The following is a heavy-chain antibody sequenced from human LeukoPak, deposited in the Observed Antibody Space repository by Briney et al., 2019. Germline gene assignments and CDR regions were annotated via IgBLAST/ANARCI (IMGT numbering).Heavy chain of an antibody. CDR2: IIPILGIA. Sequence: ASVKVSCKASGGTFSSYTISWVRQAPGQGLEWMGRIIPILGIANYAQKFQGRVTITADKSTSTAYMELSSLRSEDTAVYYCAGGYYDSSGFWYFDLWGRGTLVTVSS. J-gene: IGHJ2*01. D-gene: IGHD3-22*01. CDR1: GGTFSSYT. CDR3: AGGYYDSSGFWYFDL. V-gene: IGHV1-69*02.